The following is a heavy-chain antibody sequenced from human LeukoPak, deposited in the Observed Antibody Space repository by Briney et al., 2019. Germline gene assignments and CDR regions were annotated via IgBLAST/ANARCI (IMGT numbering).Heavy chain of an antibody. D-gene: IGHD3-10*01. V-gene: IGHV1-18*01. CDR2: ISAYNGNT. Sequence: GASVKVSCKASGYTFTSYGISWVRQAPGQGLEWMGWISAYNGNTNYAQKLQGRVTMTTDTSTSTAYMELRSLRSDDTAVYYCARVDDTMVRGVLIPNAFDIWGQGTMVTVSS. CDR1: GYTFTSYG. J-gene: IGHJ3*02. CDR3: ARVDDTMVRGVLIPNAFDI.